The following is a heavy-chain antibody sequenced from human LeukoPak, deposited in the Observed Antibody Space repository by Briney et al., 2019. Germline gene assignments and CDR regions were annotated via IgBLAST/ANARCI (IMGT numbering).Heavy chain of an antibody. J-gene: IGHJ5*02. CDR1: GGSISSGDYY. V-gene: IGHV4-30-4*08. CDR2: IYYSGST. CDR3: ARESRDDYSLRFQWFDP. D-gene: IGHD5-24*01. Sequence: SETLSLTCTVSGGSISSGDYYWSWIRQPPGKGLEWIGYIYYSGSTYYNPSLKSRVTISVDTSKNQFSLKLSSVTAADTAVYYCARESRDDYSLRFQWFDPWGQGTLVTVSS.